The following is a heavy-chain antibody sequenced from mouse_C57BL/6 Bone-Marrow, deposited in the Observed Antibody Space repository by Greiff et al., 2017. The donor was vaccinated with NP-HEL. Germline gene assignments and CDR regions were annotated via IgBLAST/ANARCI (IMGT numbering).Heavy chain of an antibody. CDR2: IDPETGGT. Sequence: VQLVESGAELVRPGASVTLSCKASGYTFTDYEMHWVKQTPVHGLEWIGAIDPETGGTAYNQKFKGKAILTADKSSSTAYMELRSLTSEDSAVYYCTRELRYAMDYWGQGTSVTVSS. CDR3: TRELRYAMDY. V-gene: IGHV1-15*01. CDR1: GYTFTDYE. J-gene: IGHJ4*01. D-gene: IGHD1-1*01.